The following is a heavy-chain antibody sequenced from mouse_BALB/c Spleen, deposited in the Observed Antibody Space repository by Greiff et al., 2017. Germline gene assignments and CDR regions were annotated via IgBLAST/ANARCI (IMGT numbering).Heavy chain of an antibody. D-gene: IGHD1-1*01. CDR2: ISDGGSYT. Sequence: EVQRVESGGGLVKPGGSLKLSCAASGFTFSDYYMYWVRQTPEKRLEWVATISDGGSYTYYPDSVKGRFTISRDNAKNNLYLQMSSLKSEDTAMYYCARGGGSLYYFDYWGQGTTLTVSS. V-gene: IGHV5-4*02. CDR1: GFTFSDYY. CDR3: ARGGGSLYYFDY. J-gene: IGHJ2*01.